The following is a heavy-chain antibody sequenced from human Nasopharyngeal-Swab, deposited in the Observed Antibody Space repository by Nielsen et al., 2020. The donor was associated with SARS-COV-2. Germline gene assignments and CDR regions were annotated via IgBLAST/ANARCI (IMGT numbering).Heavy chain of an antibody. Sequence: GESLKISCATSGFSFSSYSMTWVRQAPGKGLEWVANIKQDGSKLYYVDSVKGRFTISRDNAKNSLFLQMNSLRAEDTAVYYCARDRTDYDFWSHYYTYYLDFWGQGTLVTVSS. CDR2: IKQDGSKL. V-gene: IGHV3-7*01. CDR3: ARDRTDYDFWSHYYTYYLDF. CDR1: GFSFSSYS. D-gene: IGHD3-3*01. J-gene: IGHJ4*02.